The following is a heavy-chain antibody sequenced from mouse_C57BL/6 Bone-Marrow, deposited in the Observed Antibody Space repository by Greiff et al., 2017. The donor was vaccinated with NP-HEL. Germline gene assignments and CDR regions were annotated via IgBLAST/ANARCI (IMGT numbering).Heavy chain of an antibody. V-gene: IGHV14-4*01. CDR3: TTYYDYDPWYFDY. D-gene: IGHD2-4*01. J-gene: IGHJ2*01. CDR2: IDPENVDP. CDR1: GFNIKDDY. Sequence: EVKLQESGAELVRPGASVQLSCTASGFNIKDDYMHWLKQRPEQVLEWIGWIDPENVDPGSASKFQGKATITADPSSNTAYLQLSSLTSEDTAVYYCTTYYDYDPWYFDYWGQGTTLTVSS.